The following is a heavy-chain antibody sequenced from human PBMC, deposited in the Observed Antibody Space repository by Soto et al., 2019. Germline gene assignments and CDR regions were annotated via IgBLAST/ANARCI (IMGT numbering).Heavy chain of an antibody. D-gene: IGHD1-26*01. V-gene: IGHV4-59*01. Sequence: PSETLSLTCTVSGASIRTYYWSWIRQPPGKGLEWIGYIYYSGTSNYNPSLRRRVTISLDTSKSQFSLGLSSVTAADTAVYYCARPYSGAYWAAFDIWGQGTMVTVSS. CDR2: IYYSGTS. CDR3: ARPYSGAYWAAFDI. J-gene: IGHJ3*02. CDR1: GASIRTYY.